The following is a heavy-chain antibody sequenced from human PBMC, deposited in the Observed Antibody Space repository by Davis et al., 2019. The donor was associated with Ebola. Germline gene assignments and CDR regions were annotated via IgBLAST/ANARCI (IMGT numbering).Heavy chain of an antibody. CDR2: IYYSGST. CDR1: GGSISSRSYY. CDR3: ARYCSGGSCYYEGLDY. D-gene: IGHD2-15*01. V-gene: IGHV4-39*07. J-gene: IGHJ4*02. Sequence: SETLSLTCSVSGGSISSRSYYWGWIRQPPGKGLEWIGTIYYSGSTNYNPSLKSRVTISVDTSKNQFSLKLSSVTAADTAVYYCARYCSGGSCYYEGLDYWGQGTLVTVSS.